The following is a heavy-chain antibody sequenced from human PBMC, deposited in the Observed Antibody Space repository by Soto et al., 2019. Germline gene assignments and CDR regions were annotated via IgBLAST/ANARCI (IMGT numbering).Heavy chain of an antibody. CDR1: GGIFTRYW. J-gene: IGHJ6*02. CDR3: AGPRIGAVGAPDYHYYYGLDV. V-gene: IGHV5-10-1*01. D-gene: IGHD6-13*01. CDR2: IDPSDSYT. Sequence: PGESRRISCKGSGGIFTRYWISGGRQMPGKGLEWVGRIDPSDSYTNYSPSFQGHVTISTDKSISTAYLQWSSLKASDTAIYYCAGPRIGAVGAPDYHYYYGLDVWGQGTTVTVSS.